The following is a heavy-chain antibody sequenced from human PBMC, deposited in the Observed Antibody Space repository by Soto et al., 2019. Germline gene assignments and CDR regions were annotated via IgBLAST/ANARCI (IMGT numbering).Heavy chain of an antibody. CDR2: IYYSGST. J-gene: IGHJ6*02. CDR3: ARAKLGNYGMDV. CDR1: GGSISSYY. Sequence: ASETLSLTCTVSGGSISSYYWSWIRQPPGKGLEWIGYIYYSGSTNYNPSLKSRVTISVDTSKNQFSLKLSSVTAADTAVYYCARAKLGNYGMDVWGQGTTVTVSS. V-gene: IGHV4-59*01.